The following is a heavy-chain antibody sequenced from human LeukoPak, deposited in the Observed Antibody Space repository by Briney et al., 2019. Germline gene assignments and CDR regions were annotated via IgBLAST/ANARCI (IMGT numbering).Heavy chain of an antibody. CDR1: GFTVSINS. CDR3: AKGITMIVVVIEDYYFDY. D-gene: IGHD3-22*01. J-gene: IGHJ4*02. CDR2: IYSGGNT. Sequence: GGSLRLSCTVSGFTVSINSMSWVRQAPGKGLEWVSFIYSGGNTHYSDSVKGRFTISRDNSKNTLYLQMNSLRAEDTAVYYCAKGITMIVVVIEDYYFDYWGQGTLVTVSS. V-gene: IGHV3-53*01.